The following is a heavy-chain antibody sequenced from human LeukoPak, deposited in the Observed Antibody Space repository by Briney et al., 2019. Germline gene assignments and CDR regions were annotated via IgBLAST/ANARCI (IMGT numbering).Heavy chain of an antibody. J-gene: IGHJ3*02. Sequence: SGPTLVNPTQTLTLTCTFSGFSLSTSGMRVSWIRQPPGKALEWLARIDWDDDKFYSTSLKTRLTISKDTSKNQVVLTMTNMDPVDTATYHCARSRGYCSSTSCLDAFDIWGQGTMVTVSS. D-gene: IGHD2-2*01. CDR2: IDWDDDK. CDR3: ARSRGYCSSTSCLDAFDI. V-gene: IGHV2-70*04. CDR1: GFSLSTSGMR.